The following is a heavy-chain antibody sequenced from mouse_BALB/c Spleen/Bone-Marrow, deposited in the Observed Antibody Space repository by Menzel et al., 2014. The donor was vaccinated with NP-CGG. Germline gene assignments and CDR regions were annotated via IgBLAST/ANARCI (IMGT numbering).Heavy chain of an antibody. Sequence: DVQLQESGPGLVKPSQSLSLTCSVTGYSITSGYYWNWIRQFPGNKLEWMGYISYDGSNNYNPSLKNRISITRDTSKNQFFLKLNSVTTEDTATYYCARDPGLDYDSFDYWGQGTTLTVSS. D-gene: IGHD2-4*01. CDR1: GYSITSGYY. J-gene: IGHJ2*01. CDR2: ISYDGSN. V-gene: IGHV3-6*02. CDR3: ARDPGLDYDSFDY.